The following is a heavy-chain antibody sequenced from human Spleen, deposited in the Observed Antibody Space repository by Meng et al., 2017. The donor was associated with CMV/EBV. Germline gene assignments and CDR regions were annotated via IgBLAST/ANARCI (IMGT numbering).Heavy chain of an antibody. CDR1: GYTFTAHY. CDR3: ARRASLELDY. J-gene: IGHJ4*02. CDR2: IHPHRGDT. D-gene: IGHD6-6*01. Sequence: ASVKVSCKASGYTFTAHYFHWVRQAPGQGLEWMGWIHPHRGDTNYAQQFQGRVTLTRDTSINTGYMELTRLTSDDTAVYYCARRASLELDYWGQGTLVTVSS. V-gene: IGHV1-2*02.